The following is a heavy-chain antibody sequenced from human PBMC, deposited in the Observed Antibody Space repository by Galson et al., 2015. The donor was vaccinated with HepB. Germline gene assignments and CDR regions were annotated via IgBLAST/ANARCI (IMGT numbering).Heavy chain of an antibody. V-gene: IGHV3-7*03. J-gene: IGHJ4*02. CDR2: INEDGSEK. Sequence: LRLSCAASGFTFSGSWMTWVRQAPGKGLESVAYINEDGSEKFYLDSVKGRFIVSRDNAKNSLHLQMNSLRVEDTATYYCARGKIYFDHWGQGTLVTVS. CDR1: GFTFSGSW. CDR3: ARGKIYFDH.